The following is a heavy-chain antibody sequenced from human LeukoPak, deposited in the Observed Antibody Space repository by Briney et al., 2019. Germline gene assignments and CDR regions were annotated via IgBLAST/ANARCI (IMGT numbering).Heavy chain of an antibody. CDR1: GFTFSSYA. CDR2: ISGSGTNT. V-gene: IGHV3-23*01. D-gene: IGHD1-26*01. Sequence: GGSLRLSCAASGFTFSSYAMTWVRQAPGKGLEWVSVISGSGTNTDYADSVKGRFTISRDNSKNTLYLQMNSLRAEDTAVYYCAKVLVRGELAAYYFDYRGQGTLVTVSS. CDR3: AKVLVRGELAAYYFDY. J-gene: IGHJ4*02.